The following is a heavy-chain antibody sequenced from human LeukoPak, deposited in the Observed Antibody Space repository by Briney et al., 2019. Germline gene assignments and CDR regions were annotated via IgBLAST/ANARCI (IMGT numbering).Heavy chain of an antibody. J-gene: IGHJ4*02. Sequence: PGGSLRLSXAASGFTFSDHYMDSVRQAPGKGLEWLGRTRNKANSYTTEYAASVKGRFTISRDDSKNSLYLQMNSLKTEDTAVYYCARDRGAYYFDYWGQGTLVTVSS. CDR3: ARDRGAYYFDY. CDR2: TRNKANSYTT. V-gene: IGHV3-72*01. CDR1: GFTFSDHY. D-gene: IGHD3-10*01.